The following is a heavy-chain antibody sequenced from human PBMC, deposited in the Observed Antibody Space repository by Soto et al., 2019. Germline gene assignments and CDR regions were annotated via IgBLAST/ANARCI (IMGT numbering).Heavy chain of an antibody. J-gene: IGHJ4*02. Sequence: QVQLQESGPGLVKPSQTLSLTCTVSGGSISSGGYYWSWIRQHPGKGLEWIGYIYYSGSTYYNPSRQSRVTISVDTSKTQFSLKLSSVTAADTAVYYCARFSSSWLTYFDYWGPGTLVTVSS. CDR3: ARFSSSWLTYFDY. CDR2: IYYSGST. V-gene: IGHV4-31*03. CDR1: GGSISSGGYY. D-gene: IGHD6-13*01.